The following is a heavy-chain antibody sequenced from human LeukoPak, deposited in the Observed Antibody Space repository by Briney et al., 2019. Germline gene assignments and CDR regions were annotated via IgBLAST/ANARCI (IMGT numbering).Heavy chain of an antibody. CDR2: VSGSGDST. CDR1: GFTFSSYA. V-gene: IGHV3-23*01. J-gene: IGHJ4*02. D-gene: IGHD3-22*01. CDR3: AKHSYDTGGHSILPYFDY. Sequence: PGGSLRLSCAASGFTFSSYAMSWVRQAPGKELEWVSAVSGSGDSTYYADSVKGRFPISRDNSKNTLYLQMNSPRAEDTAVYYCAKHSYDTGGHSILPYFDYWGQGTLVTVSS.